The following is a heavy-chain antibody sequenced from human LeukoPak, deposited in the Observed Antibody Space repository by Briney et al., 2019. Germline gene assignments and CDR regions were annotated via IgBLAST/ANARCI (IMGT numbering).Heavy chain of an antibody. CDR1: GGSISSYY. J-gene: IGHJ4*02. CDR3: ARGYVDTAMGEE. CDR2: IYYSGST. Sequence: SETLSLTCTVSGGSISSYYWSWIRQPPGKGLEWIGYIYYSGSTNYNPSLKSRVTISVDTSKNQFSLKLSSVTAADTAVYYCARGYVDTAMGEEWGQGTLVTVSS. V-gene: IGHV4-59*01. D-gene: IGHD5-18*01.